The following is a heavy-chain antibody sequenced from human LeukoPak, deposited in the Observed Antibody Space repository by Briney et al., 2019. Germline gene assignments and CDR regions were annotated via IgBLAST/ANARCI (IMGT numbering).Heavy chain of an antibody. CDR1: GYTFTSYD. Sequence: GASVKVSCKASGYTFTSYDINWVRQATGQGLEWMGWMNPNSGNTGYAQKFQGRVTITRNTSISTAYMELSSLRSEDTAVYYCARNIDLNWFDPWGQGTLVAVSS. CDR3: ARNIDLNWFDP. V-gene: IGHV1-8*03. J-gene: IGHJ5*02. D-gene: IGHD2/OR15-2a*01. CDR2: MNPNSGNT.